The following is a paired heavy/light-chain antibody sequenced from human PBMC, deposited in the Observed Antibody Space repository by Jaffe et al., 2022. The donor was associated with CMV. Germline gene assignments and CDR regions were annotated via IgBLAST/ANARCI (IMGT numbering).Heavy chain of an antibody. CDR3: VRGYRTAVANSGLGYIYRYYYSMDV. V-gene: IGHV4-34*02. Sequence: QVQLQEWGAGLLKPSETLSLTCAVNGGSFSNYYWTWVRQAPGKGLEWIGEINLSATTNYNPSLEGRVTLSVDSSKNHVSLKLTSVTAADTAVYYCVRGYRTAVANSGLGYIYRYYYSMDVWGRGTTVTVSS. D-gene: IGHD3-22*01. J-gene: IGHJ6*03. CDR1: GGSFSNYY. CDR2: INLSATT.
Light chain of an antibody. CDR2: DND. Sequence: QAVLTQPPSVSAAPGQTVTISCSGGDSNIENNYVSWYQQLPGAAPRLLIYDNDKRPSGIPDRFSGSKSGTSATLGITGLQTGDEADYYCASWDNRMRALFGGGTKVTVL. CDR3: ASWDNRMRAL. J-gene: IGLJ2*01. CDR1: DSNIENNY. V-gene: IGLV1-51*01.